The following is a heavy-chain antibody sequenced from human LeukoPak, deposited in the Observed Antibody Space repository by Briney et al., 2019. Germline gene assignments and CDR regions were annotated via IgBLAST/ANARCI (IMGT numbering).Heavy chain of an antibody. CDR3: AKDRSYVWGSYDY. D-gene: IGHD3-16*01. V-gene: IGHV3-30*02. CDR2: IRYDGSNK. CDR1: GFTFSGYG. Sequence: GGSLRLSCAASGFTFSGYGMHWVRQAPGKGLEWVAFIRYDGSNKYYADSVKGRFTISRDNSKNTLYLQMNSLRAEDTAVYYCAKDRSYVWGSYDYWGQGTLVTVSS. J-gene: IGHJ4*02.